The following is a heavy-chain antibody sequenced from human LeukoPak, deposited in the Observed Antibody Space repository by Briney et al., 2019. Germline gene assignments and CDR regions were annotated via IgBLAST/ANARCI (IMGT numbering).Heavy chain of an antibody. CDR1: WVPLRSNY. D-gene: IGHD1-26*01. Sequence: GSPLRPFCAAWVPLRSNYMSWGRRAAGEGLEWVSLIYSGGSTYYADSVKGRFTISRDNSKNTLYLHMNSLRVEDTAVYYCAKVIGEPSLWGQGTLVTVSS. J-gene: IGHJ4*02. V-gene: IGHV3-53*01. CDR3: AKVIGEPSL. CDR2: IYSGGST.